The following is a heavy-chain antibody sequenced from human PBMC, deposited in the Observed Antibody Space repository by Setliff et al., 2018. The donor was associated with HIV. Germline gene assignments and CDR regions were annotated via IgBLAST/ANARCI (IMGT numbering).Heavy chain of an antibody. Sequence: ASVKVSCKASGYTFTNYAIHWVRQAPGQRLEWMGWINPGNGNTKYSQKFQGRVTFTGDTSASTAYMELSSLRSQDTAVYYCALIRLGAVAGFDYWGQGTLVTVSS. J-gene: IGHJ4*02. CDR3: ALIRLGAVAGFDY. CDR2: INPGNGNT. D-gene: IGHD6-19*01. V-gene: IGHV1-3*01. CDR1: GYTFTNYA.